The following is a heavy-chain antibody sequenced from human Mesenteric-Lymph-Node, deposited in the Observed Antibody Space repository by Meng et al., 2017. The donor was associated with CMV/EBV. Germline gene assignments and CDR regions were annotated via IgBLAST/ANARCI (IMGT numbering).Heavy chain of an antibody. J-gene: IGHJ4*02. Sequence: LHCVVSGVSISSSTWWSGVRQPPGKGREWIGEIHHRGGTNYNPSLGSRITISVDKSKNQFSLKLSSVTAADTAVYYCARSYSSSWLDYWGQGTLVTVSS. CDR3: ARSYSSSWLDY. V-gene: IGHV4-4*02. CDR1: GVSISSSTW. CDR2: IHHRGGT. D-gene: IGHD6-13*01.